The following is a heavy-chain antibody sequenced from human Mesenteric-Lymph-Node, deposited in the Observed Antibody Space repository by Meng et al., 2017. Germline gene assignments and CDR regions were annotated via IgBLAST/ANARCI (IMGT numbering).Heavy chain of an antibody. V-gene: IGHV1-18*01. CDR3: ARVLELGGKDDY. CDR2: ISVYNGNT. Sequence: QVHLVQSGAAVKTPGVSVKVSCKASGHPFTGYGIIWVRQAPGQGLEWMGWISVYNGNTNYAQKFQGRVTMTTDTSTSTAYMELRSLRSDDTAVYYCARVLELGGKDDYWGPGTLVTVSS. D-gene: IGHD4-23*01. CDR1: GHPFTGYG. J-gene: IGHJ4*02.